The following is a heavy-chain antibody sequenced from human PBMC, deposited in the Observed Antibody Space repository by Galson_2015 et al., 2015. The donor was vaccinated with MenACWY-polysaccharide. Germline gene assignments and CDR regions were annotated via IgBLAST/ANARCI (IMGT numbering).Heavy chain of an antibody. J-gene: IGHJ6*04. CDR2: ISNGSSNI. Sequence: SLRLSCAASGFSFSSYSMNWVRQAPGKGLEWVSSISNGSSNIYYADSVKGRFTISRDNAKNSLYLQMNSMRDEDKAMYYCSRDTRSHSANWGMDVWGKGTTVTVSS. D-gene: IGHD1-1*01. CDR3: SRDTRSHSANWGMDV. V-gene: IGHV3-21*01. CDR1: GFSFSSYS.